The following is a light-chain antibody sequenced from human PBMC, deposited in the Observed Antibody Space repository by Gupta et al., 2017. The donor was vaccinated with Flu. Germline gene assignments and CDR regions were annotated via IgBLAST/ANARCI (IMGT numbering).Light chain of an antibody. CDR1: QSLLDPADGNTY. CDR2: MMS. V-gene: IGKV2-40*01. CDR3: RQRREYPFT. Sequence: ILLTQTPLSLPVTPGEPASISCRSSQSLLDPADGNTYLDWYLLKPGQSPQLVMYMMSYRASGVPDRFSGSGSGTDFTLQIRRVEAEDVGLYYCRQRREYPFTCGHGTKMEI. J-gene: IGKJ3*01.